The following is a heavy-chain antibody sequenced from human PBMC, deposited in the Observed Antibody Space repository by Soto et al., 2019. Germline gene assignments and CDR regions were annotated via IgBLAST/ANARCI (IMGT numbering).Heavy chain of an antibody. CDR1: GFTFNNYA. D-gene: IGHD7-27*01. Sequence: HPGGSLRLSSAASGFTFNNYALNWVRQAPGKGLEWVVTISGIGGSALYAGSAKGWFTISRDKSKNTLFLQMTSVRAEDTAVYYCGKVNSKWGTGDAFDIWGQGTMVTVSS. CDR3: GKVNSKWGTGDAFDI. J-gene: IGHJ3*02. CDR2: ISGIGGSA. V-gene: IGHV3-23*01.